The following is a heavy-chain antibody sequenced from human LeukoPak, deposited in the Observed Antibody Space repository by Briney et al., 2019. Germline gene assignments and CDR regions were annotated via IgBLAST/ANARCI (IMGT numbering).Heavy chain of an antibody. V-gene: IGHV1-18*01. CDR2: ISAYNGNT. J-gene: IGHJ6*03. D-gene: IGHD5-18*01. Sequence: ASVKVSCKASGYTFTSYGISWVRQGPGQGLEWMGWISAYNGNTNYAQKLQGRVTMTTDTSTSTAYMELRSLRSDDTAVYYCARDVSGYSSVWGFYYYYYMDVWGKGTTVTISS. CDR3: ARDVSGYSSVWGFYYYYYMDV. CDR1: GYTFTSYG.